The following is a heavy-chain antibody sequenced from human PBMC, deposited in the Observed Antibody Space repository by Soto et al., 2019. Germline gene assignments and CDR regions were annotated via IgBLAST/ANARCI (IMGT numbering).Heavy chain of an antibody. V-gene: IGHV1-69*13. D-gene: IGHD2-2*01. CDR1: GGTFSSYA. CDR2: IIPIFGTA. CDR3: AGGTPMPRTLDY. J-gene: IGHJ4*02. Sequence: ASVTVSCKASGGTFSSYAISWVRQAPGQGLEWMGGIIPIFGTANYAQKFQGRVTITADESTSTAYMELSSLRSEDTAVYYCAGGTPMPRTLDYWGQGTLVTVSS.